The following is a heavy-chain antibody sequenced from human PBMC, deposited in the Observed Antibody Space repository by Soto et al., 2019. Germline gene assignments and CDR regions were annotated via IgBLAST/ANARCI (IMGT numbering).Heavy chain of an antibody. J-gene: IGHJ6*02. CDR3: ARNDFWSDGGYYYYYGMDV. CDR1: GFTFSSYA. CDR2: ISYDGSNK. V-gene: IGHV3-30-3*01. Sequence: QVQLVESGGGVVQPGRSLRLSCAASGFTFSSYAMHWVRQAPDKGLEWVAVISYDGSNKYYADSVKGRFTISRDNSKNTLYLQMNSLRAEDTAVYYCARNDFWSDGGYYYYYGMDVWGQGTTVTVSS. D-gene: IGHD3-3*01.